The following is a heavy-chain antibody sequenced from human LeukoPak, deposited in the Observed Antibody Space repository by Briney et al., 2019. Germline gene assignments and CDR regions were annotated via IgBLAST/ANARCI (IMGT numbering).Heavy chain of an antibody. CDR2: IYYSGST. J-gene: IGHJ5*02. V-gene: IGHV4-39*07. Sequence: RASETLSLTCTVSGGSVSRSPYYWGWIRQPPGKGLEWIGNIYYSGSTYYNPSLKSRVTISVDTSKNQFSLKLSSVTAADTAVYYCASAVAAQHVSANNWFDPWGQGTLVTVSS. CDR3: ASAVAAQHVSANNWFDP. CDR1: GGSVSRSPYY. D-gene: IGHD2-15*01.